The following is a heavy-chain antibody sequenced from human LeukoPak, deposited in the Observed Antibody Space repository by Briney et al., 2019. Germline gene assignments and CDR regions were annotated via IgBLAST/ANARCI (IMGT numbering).Heavy chain of an antibody. CDR3: ARTPYCSSTSCYLGATRPRWFDP. CDR1: GGSFSGCY. V-gene: IGHV4-34*01. Sequence: PSETLSLTCAVYGGSFSGCYWSWIRQPPGKGLEWIGEINHSGSTNYNPSLKSRVTISVDTSKNQFSLKLSSVTAADTAVYYCARTPYCSSTSCYLGATRPRWFDPWGQGTLVTVSS. J-gene: IGHJ5*02. D-gene: IGHD2-2*01. CDR2: INHSGST.